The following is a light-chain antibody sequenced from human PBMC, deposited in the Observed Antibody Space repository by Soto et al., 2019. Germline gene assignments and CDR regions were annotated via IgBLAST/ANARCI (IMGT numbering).Light chain of an antibody. CDR3: QQYSDWPTT. Sequence: EIVMTQSPATLSVSPGERATLCCGASQSVSSNLAWYQQKPGQAPRLLIYGASTRATGIPDRFSGSGSGTEFTLTISSLQSEDFAVYYCQQYSDWPTTFGQGTKVDIK. V-gene: IGKV3-15*01. CDR1: QSVSSN. CDR2: GAS. J-gene: IGKJ1*01.